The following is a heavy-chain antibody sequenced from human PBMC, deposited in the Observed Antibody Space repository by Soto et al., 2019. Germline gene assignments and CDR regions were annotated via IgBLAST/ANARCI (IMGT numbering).Heavy chain of an antibody. J-gene: IGHJ6*04. Sequence: PSEPLSLTCTVSGGSITSSYWSWIRRPPGKGLEWIAYIYDTGISGYTPSTSYNPSLKSRVTMSVDTPKSQFSLKLTSVTAADTAVYYCARGEEAFFYYGLDGWGKGITVTVSS. CDR2: IYDTGISGYTPST. CDR3: ARGEEAFFYYGLDG. V-gene: IGHV4-59*01. CDR1: GGSITSSY.